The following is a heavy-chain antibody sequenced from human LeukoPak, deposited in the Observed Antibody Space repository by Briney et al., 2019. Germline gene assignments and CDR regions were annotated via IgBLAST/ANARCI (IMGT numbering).Heavy chain of an antibody. CDR2: IYTSGST. Sequence: SETLSLTCTVSGGSISSGSYYWSWIRQPAGKGLEWIGRIYTSGSTNYNPSLKSRVTISVDTSKNQFSLKLSSVTAADTAVYYCAKPPGEEYCSANGCYRSFDFWGQGTMVTVSS. D-gene: IGHD2-15*01. CDR3: AKPPGEEYCSANGCYRSFDF. CDR1: GGSISSGSYY. J-gene: IGHJ3*01. V-gene: IGHV4-61*02.